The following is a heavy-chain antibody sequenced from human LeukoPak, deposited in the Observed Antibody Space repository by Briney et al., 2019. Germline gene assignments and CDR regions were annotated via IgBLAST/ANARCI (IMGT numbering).Heavy chain of an antibody. V-gene: IGHV3-21*01. J-gene: IGHJ4*02. CDR3: ARGYGDYYDY. CDR1: GFTCSSHS. D-gene: IGHD4-17*01. CDR2: MSSRSGLI. Sequence: GGSLRLTCAASGFTCSSHSKNWVRHAPGKGLKGVSYMSSRSGLINYGDSEKGRFTISIDNAKNSLYLQMNSLRAEDTAVYYCARGYGDYYDYWGQGTLVTVSS.